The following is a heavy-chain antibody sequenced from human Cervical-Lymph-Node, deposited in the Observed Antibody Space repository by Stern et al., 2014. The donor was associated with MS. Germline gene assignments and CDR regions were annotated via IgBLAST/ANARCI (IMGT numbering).Heavy chain of an antibody. CDR3: ATHSRGKWELLLVLDY. V-gene: IGHV1-24*01. J-gene: IGHJ4*02. CDR1: GYTLTELS. Sequence: VQLVESGAEVKKPGASVKVSCKVSGYTLTELSMHWVRQAPGKGLEWMGGFDPEDGETIYAQKCQGRVTMTEDTSTDTAYMELSSLRSEDTAVYYCATHSRGKWELLLVLDYWGQGTLVTVSS. D-gene: IGHD1-26*01. CDR2: FDPEDGET.